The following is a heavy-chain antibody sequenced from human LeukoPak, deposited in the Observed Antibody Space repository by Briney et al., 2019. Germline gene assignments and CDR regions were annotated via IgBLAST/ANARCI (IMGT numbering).Heavy chain of an antibody. D-gene: IGHD2-21*01. CDR3: IRQDCGASGCSHPDY. Sequence: GGSLRLSCVASGFTISGSKMHWVRQASGKGLEWVGRITSKADSYSTIYAASVKGRFTISRDDSKNTAYLQMNSLKAEDTAVYYCIRQDCGASGCSHPDYWGQGTLVTVSS. CDR2: ITSKADSYST. CDR1: GFTISGSK. J-gene: IGHJ4*02. V-gene: IGHV3-73*01.